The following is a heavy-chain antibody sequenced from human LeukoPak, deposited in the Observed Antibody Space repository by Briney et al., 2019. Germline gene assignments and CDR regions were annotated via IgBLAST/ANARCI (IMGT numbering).Heavy chain of an antibody. V-gene: IGHV3-23*01. CDR2: MKGGGET. J-gene: IGHJ4*02. CDR3: ARADGSSYYIILGYFDY. CDR1: GFSFTNYA. D-gene: IGHD2-15*01. Sequence: GGSLRLSCAASGFSFTNYAMSWVRQAPARGPEWVSSMKGGGETFYADSVKGRFTLSRDNSKNTLYLQMNSLRAEDTAVYYCARADGSSYYIILGYFDYWGQGTLVTVSS.